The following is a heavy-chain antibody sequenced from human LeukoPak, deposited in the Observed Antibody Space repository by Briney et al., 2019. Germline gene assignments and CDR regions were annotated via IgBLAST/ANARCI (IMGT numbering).Heavy chain of an antibody. CDR3: AREGTSGTHLNWFDP. J-gene: IGHJ5*02. CDR2: ISYSGST. D-gene: IGHD1-1*01. Sequence: SETLSLTCSVSGGSISSYYWSWIRQPPGKGLEWIGYISYSGSTKYNPSLKSRVTLSVDTSKNQFSLKLSSVTAADTAVYYCAREGTSGTHLNWFDPWGQGTLVTVSS. V-gene: IGHV4-59*01. CDR1: GGSISSYY.